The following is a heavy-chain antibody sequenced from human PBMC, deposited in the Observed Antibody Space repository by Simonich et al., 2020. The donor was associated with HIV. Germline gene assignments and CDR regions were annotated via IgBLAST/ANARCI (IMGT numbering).Heavy chain of an antibody. D-gene: IGHD3-16*02. CDR2: NSADNVHT. V-gene: IGHV1-18*01. Sequence: QVQLLQSGADVKKPGASVKVSCKASGYTLSSYGISWGSKAPGQRLGWMGWNSADNVHTNDVQKLQGRVTMTTDTSTSTAYMELRSLRSDDTAVYYCARDDRYGDYVDYWGQGTLVTVSS. CDR3: ARDDRYGDYVDY. J-gene: IGHJ4*02. CDR1: GYTLSSYG.